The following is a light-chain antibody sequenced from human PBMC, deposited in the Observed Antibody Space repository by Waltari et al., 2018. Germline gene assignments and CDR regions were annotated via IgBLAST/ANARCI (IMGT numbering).Light chain of an antibody. CDR3: SSWDDSLNGPA. Sequence: QSVLTQPPSASGTPGQRVTISCSGSRSNIGNNSVNWYQQLPRTAPKLLMYNTNQRPSGVQDRVSGSRSGTSASLASGGRQSEDEGDYYCSSWDDSLNGPAFGGGTKVTVL. CDR2: NTN. V-gene: IGLV1-44*01. J-gene: IGLJ3*02. CDR1: RSNIGNNS.